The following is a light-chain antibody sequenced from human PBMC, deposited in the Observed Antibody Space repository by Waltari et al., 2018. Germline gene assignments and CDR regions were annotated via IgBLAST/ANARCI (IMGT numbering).Light chain of an antibody. CDR3: ATWDESPSGHWV. J-gene: IGLJ3*02. CDR1: ASNIGQNV. Sequence: QSVLSQPPSASGPPGQRVTISCAGRASNIGQNVETCYQQVPGKAPKLLIYRNDLRPSGVPDRFSGSKSGTSASLAISGLQSEDEADYYCATWDESPSGHWVFGGGTKVTVL. V-gene: IGLV1-44*01. CDR2: RND.